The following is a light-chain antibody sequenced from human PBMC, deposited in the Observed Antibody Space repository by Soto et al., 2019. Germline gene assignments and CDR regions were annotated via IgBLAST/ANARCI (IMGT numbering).Light chain of an antibody. CDR2: QAS. J-gene: IGKJ1*01. CDR3: QHYNSYSGA. Sequence: DIQMTQSPSTLSGSVGDRVTITCRASQTIGSWLAWYQPQPGKAPKLLIYQASTLKSGVPSRFSGSGSGTEFTLTISSLQSDDCATYYCQHYNSYSGAFGQVTKVDIK. CDR1: QTIGSW. V-gene: IGKV1-5*03.